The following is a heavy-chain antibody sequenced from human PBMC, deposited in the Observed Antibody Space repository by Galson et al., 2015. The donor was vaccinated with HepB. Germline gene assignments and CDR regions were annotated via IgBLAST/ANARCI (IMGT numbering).Heavy chain of an antibody. Sequence: TLSLTCAVYGGSLSGYYWSWIRQPPGKGLEWIGEINYSGTTNYNPSLKSRVTISRDTSRNQFSLNLISVTAADTAVYYCARGSPLGLNWFDPWGQGTLVTVSS. V-gene: IGHV4-34*01. D-gene: IGHD3/OR15-3a*01. CDR3: ARGSPLGLNWFDP. CDR1: GGSLSGYY. CDR2: INYSGTT. J-gene: IGHJ5*02.